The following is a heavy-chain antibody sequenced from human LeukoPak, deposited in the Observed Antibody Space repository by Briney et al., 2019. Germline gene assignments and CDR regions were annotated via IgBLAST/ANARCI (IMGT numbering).Heavy chain of an antibody. CDR1: GFTFSSYA. J-gene: IGHJ4*02. CDR3: AKDYYDSSGYYYTLVSFDY. V-gene: IGHV3-23*01. CDR2: ISGNGGST. D-gene: IGHD3-22*01. Sequence: GGSLRLSCAASGFTFSSYAMSWVRQAPGKGLEWVSAISGNGGSTYYADSVKGRFTISRDNSKNTLYLQMNSLRAEDTAVYYCAKDYYDSSGYYYTLVSFDYWGQGTLVTVSS.